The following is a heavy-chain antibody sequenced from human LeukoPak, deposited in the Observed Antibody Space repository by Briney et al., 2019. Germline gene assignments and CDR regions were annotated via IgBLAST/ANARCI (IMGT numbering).Heavy chain of an antibody. V-gene: IGHV1-8*01. CDR1: GYTFTNYD. Sequence: ASVTVSCKTSGYTFTNYDINWVRQATGQGLEWMGWMSPNNGNTGYAQKFQGRVTMTRDTSINTAYMELSSLRSEDTAVYYCASNPPRTGDFNYWGQGALVTGSS. D-gene: IGHD7-27*01. CDR2: MSPNNGNT. J-gene: IGHJ4*02. CDR3: ASNPPRTGDFNY.